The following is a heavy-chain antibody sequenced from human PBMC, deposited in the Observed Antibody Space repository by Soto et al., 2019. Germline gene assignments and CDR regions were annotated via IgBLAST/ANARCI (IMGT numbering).Heavy chain of an antibody. J-gene: IGHJ4*02. D-gene: IGHD3-16*01. CDR2: IYYRGTT. CDR3: ARGGGPTTTTLTTYDY. V-gene: IGHV4-59*01. Sequence: SETLSLTCTVSGGSMSFYYWSWLRQPPGKGLEWVGYIYYRGTTNYNPSLRSRVTILIDMSKNQFSLKMTSLTAADTAVYYCARGGGPTTTTLTTYDYWAQGSLVTVSS. CDR1: GGSMSFYY.